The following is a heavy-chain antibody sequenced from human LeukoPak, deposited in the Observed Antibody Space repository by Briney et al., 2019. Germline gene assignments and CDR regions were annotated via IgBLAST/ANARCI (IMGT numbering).Heavy chain of an antibody. CDR3: ARGRKQLGTPGYFQH. CDR2: IYTSGST. D-gene: IGHD6-6*01. CDR1: GGSISSGSYY. V-gene: IGHV4-61*02. Sequence: SETLSLTCTVSGGSISSGSYYWSWIRQPAGKGLEWIGRIYTSGSTNYNPSLKSRVTISVDTSKNQFSLKLSSVTAADTAVYYCARGRKQLGTPGYFQHWGQGTLVTVSS. J-gene: IGHJ1*01.